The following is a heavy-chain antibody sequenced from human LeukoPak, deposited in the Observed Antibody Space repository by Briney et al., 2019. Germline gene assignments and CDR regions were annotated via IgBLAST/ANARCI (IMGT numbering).Heavy chain of an antibody. CDR2: ISSSGSII. D-gene: IGHD4-11*01. Sequence: GGSLRLSCAASGFTLSSYEMNWVRQAPGKGLEWVSYISSSGSIIYYGDSVKGRFTISRDNAKNSLYLQMNSLRAEDTALYYCARDPVNSNYANYGMDVWGQGTTVTVSS. J-gene: IGHJ6*02. CDR1: GFTLSSYE. V-gene: IGHV3-48*03. CDR3: ARDPVNSNYANYGMDV.